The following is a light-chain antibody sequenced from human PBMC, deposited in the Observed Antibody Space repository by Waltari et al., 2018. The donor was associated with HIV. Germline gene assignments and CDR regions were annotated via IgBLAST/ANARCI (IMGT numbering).Light chain of an antibody. Sequence: EIVLTQSPGTLSFSPGERATLSGRASQSVNTYLAWYQQKPGQPPRLLIYDVSKRATGIPARFSGSGSGTDFSLTISNLKPEDSAVYYCQHRVSWPATFGGGTKVQIK. J-gene: IGKJ4*01. CDR3: QHRVSWPAT. V-gene: IGKV3-11*01. CDR1: QSVNTY. CDR2: DVS.